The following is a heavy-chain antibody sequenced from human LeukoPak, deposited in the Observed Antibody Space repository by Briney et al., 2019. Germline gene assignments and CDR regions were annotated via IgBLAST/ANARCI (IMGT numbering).Heavy chain of an antibody. D-gene: IGHD3-10*01. J-gene: IGHJ4*02. CDR1: GGSISSVGYY. V-gene: IGHV4-30-2*01. CDR3: ARAPRWCGEAAFDY. CDR2: IYHSGCT. Sequence: SETLSLTCTVSGGSISSVGYYWSWIRQPPGKGLEWIGYIYHSGCTYYNPSLKSRVTISVDTAKNQFSLKLSSVTAADTAVYYCARAPRWCGEAAFDYWGQGTLVTVSS.